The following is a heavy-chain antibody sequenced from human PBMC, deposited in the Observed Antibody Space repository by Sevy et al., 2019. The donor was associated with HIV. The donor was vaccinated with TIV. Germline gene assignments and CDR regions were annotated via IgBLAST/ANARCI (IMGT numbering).Heavy chain of an antibody. CDR3: TRRGPSGGMDV. J-gene: IGHJ6*02. V-gene: IGHV5-51*01. CDR2: FCPGDSDI. CDR1: GYSFTSYC. Sequence: GESLKISCKISGYSFTSYCIGWVRQMTGKGLEWMGIFCPGDSDISYSPSFQGQVTISADKSISTVYLRWGSLKASDTAMYYCTRRGPSGGMDVWGRGTTVTVSS. D-gene: IGHD3-16*01.